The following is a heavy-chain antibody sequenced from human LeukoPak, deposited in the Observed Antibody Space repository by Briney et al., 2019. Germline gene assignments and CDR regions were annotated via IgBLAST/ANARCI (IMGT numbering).Heavy chain of an antibody. D-gene: IGHD3-3*01. CDR2: ITSTSNHI. CDR3: ARVGSGYADY. Sequence: GGSLRLSCVASGFTFSTYDMNWVRQAPGKGLEWVSAITSTSNHINYADSVKGRFTISRDSANNSLYLQMNSLRAEDTAVYYCARVGSGYADYWGQGTLVTVSS. J-gene: IGHJ4*02. CDR1: GFTFSTYD. V-gene: IGHV3-21*04.